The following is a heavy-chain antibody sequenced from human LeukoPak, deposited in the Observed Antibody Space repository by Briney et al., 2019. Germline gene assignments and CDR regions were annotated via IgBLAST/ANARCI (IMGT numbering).Heavy chain of an antibody. V-gene: IGHV4-59*01. D-gene: IGHD6-13*01. CDR3: AREVAAPWVWFDP. CDR1: GGSISSYY. Sequence: SETLSLTCTVSGGSISSYYWSWIRQPPGKGLEWIGYIYYSGSTNYNPSLKSRVTISVDTSKNQFSLKLSSVTAADTAVYYCAREVAAPWVWFDPWGQGTLVTLSS. CDR2: IYYSGST. J-gene: IGHJ5*02.